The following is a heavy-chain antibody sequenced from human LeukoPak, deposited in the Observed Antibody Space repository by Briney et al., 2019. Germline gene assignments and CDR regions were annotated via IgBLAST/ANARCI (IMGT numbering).Heavy chain of an antibody. V-gene: IGHV4-34*01. Sequence: SETLSLTCAVYGGSFSGYYWSWIRQPPGKGLEWIGEINHSGSTNYNPSLKSRVTISVDTSKNQFSLKLSSVTAADTAVYYCARPFHYYDSSGYSDAFDIWGQGTMVTVSS. CDR2: INHSGST. J-gene: IGHJ3*02. D-gene: IGHD3-22*01. CDR1: GGSFSGYY. CDR3: ARPFHYYDSSGYSDAFDI.